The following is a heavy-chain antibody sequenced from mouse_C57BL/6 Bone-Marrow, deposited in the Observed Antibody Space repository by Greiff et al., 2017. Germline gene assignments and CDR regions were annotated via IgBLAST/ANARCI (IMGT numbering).Heavy chain of an antibody. D-gene: IGHD1-1*01. CDR2: VDPEDGET. J-gene: IGHJ4*01. V-gene: IGHV14-2*01. Sequence: EVQLQQSGAELVKPGASVKLSCTASGFNIKDYYMHWVKQRTEQGLEWIGRVDPEDGETKYAPKFQGKATITADTSSKTAYLQLSSLTSEDTAVYYCARGSVYGSSLDAMDYWGQGTSVTVSS. CDR1: GFNIKDYY. CDR3: ARGSVYGSSLDAMDY.